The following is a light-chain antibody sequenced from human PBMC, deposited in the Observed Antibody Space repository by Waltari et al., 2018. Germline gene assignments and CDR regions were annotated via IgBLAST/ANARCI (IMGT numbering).Light chain of an antibody. V-gene: IGLV1-51*01. J-gene: IGLJ2*01. CDR1: TSHIANTY. CDR2: YTD. Sequence: QSVLTQPPSVSAAPVPKVTSPCPGSTSHIANTYVSWYQCLPEPAPNLVIYYTDQRHSAIPDRFSGSRSGTSATLTITGLQTGDEGDYYCATWDNNLKAEIFGGGTTLTVL. CDR3: ATWDNNLKAEI.